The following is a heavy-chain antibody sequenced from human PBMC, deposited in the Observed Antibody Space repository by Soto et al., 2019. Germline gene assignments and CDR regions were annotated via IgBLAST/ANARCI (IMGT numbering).Heavy chain of an antibody. Sequence: QVQLQESGPGLVKPSQTLSLTCPVSGGSISSGDYYWSWIRQPPGKGVEWIGYIYYSGCTYYNPSLKSRITISVDTSENQFSLKLSSVTAAHTAVYYSAREDCRSTFCSYSSGSYYFDYWCQGTLCTLSS. D-gene: IGHD2-2*01. CDR3: AREDCRSTFCSYSSGSYYFDY. CDR1: GGSISSGDYY. J-gene: IGHJ4*02. CDR2: IYYSGCT. V-gene: IGHV4-30-4*01.